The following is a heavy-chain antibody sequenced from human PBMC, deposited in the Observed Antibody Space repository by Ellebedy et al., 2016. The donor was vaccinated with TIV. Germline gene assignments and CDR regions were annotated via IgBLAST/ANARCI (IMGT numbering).Heavy chain of an antibody. CDR2: IKPDGSEK. CDR1: GFTFGDYW. CDR3: SNFLNF. D-gene: IGHD1-1*01. V-gene: IGHV3-7*01. Sequence: GESLKISCAASGFTFGDYWMDWVRQAPGKGLEWVANIKPDGSEKYYVGSVQGRFSISRDNAKNLLYLQMDSLRVEDMAMYYCSNFLNFWGQGALVTVSS. J-gene: IGHJ4*02.